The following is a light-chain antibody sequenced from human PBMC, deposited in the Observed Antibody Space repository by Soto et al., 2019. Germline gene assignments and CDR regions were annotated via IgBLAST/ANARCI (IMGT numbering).Light chain of an antibody. J-gene: IGLJ2*01. Sequence: QSALTQPPSASGSPGQSVTISCTGTSSDIGGYDYVSWFQHHPGRAPKLMIYELTKRPSGVPDRFSGSRSGNTASLTVSGLQAEDEADYYCSSYAGSNNVSFGGGTKLTVL. CDR2: ELT. CDR1: SSDIGGYDY. CDR3: SSYAGSNNVS. V-gene: IGLV2-8*01.